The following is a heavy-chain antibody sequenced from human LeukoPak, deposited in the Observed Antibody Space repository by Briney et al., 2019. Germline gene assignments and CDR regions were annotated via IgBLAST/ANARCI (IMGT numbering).Heavy chain of an antibody. CDR3: ARDRSYYYDGGSFDY. D-gene: IGHD3-10*02. J-gene: IGHJ4*02. CDR1: GGSISSSYS. V-gene: IGHV4-59*01. Sequence: SETLSLTCTVSGGSISSSYSWSWIRQPPGQGLEWIGYIYYNGNTNYNPSLKSRVTISVDTSKNQYSLKLSSVTAADTAVYYCARDRSYYYDGGSFDYWGQGSLVTVSS. CDR2: IYYNGNT.